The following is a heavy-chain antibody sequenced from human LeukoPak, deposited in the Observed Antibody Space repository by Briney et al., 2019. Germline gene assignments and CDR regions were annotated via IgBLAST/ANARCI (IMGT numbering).Heavy chain of an antibody. D-gene: IGHD1/OR15-1a*01. CDR3: ARTSYDAFDI. Sequence: GGSLRLSCAASRFTFSSYGMHWVRQAPGKGLEWVAFIRYDGSNKYYADSVKGRYTISRDNSKNTLYLQMNSLRAEDTAVYYCARTSYDAFDIWGQGTMVTVSS. V-gene: IGHV3-30*02. CDR2: IRYDGSNK. CDR1: RFTFSSYG. J-gene: IGHJ3*02.